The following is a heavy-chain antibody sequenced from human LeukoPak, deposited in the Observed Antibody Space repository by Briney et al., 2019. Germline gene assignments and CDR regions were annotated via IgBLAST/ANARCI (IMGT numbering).Heavy chain of an antibody. CDR3: ARGPRGGTLDF. J-gene: IGHJ4*02. Sequence: GGSLRLSCAASGFTLSTYWMYWVRQAPGKGLVWVSRTTSDGSTTTYADSVKGRFTITRDSAKNTLYLQMNSLSAEDTAVYYCARGPRGGTLDFWGQGTLVTVSS. V-gene: IGHV3-74*01. CDR1: GFTLSTYW. CDR2: TTSDGSTT. D-gene: IGHD3-10*01.